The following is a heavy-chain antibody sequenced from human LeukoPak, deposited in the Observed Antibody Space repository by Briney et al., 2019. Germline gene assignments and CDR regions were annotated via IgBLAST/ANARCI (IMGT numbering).Heavy chain of an antibody. J-gene: IGHJ4*02. CDR3: AKDGPAFDY. V-gene: IGHV3-30*18. CDR1: GFTFSSYG. CDR2: ISYDGSNK. Sequence: PGRSLRLSCAASGFTFSSYGMHWVRQAPGKGLEWVAVISYDGSNKYYADSVKGRFTISRDNSKNTLYLQMNSLRAEDTAVYYCAKDGPAFDYWGQGTLVTVSS.